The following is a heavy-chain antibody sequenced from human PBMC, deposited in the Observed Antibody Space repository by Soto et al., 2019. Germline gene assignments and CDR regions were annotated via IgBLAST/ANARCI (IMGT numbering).Heavy chain of an antibody. V-gene: IGHV3-30-3*01. J-gene: IGHJ6*02. CDR1: GFTFSSYA. D-gene: IGHD6-13*01. Sequence: PGGSLRLSCAASGFTFSSYAMHWVRQAPGKGLEWVAVISYDGSNKYYADSVKGRFTISRDNSKNTLYLQMNSLRAEDTAVYYCARDKSAAGTEYYYYGMDVWGQGTTVTVSS. CDR2: ISYDGSNK. CDR3: ARDKSAAGTEYYYYGMDV.